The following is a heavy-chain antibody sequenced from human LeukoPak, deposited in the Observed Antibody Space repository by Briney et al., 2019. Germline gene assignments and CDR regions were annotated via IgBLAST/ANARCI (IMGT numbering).Heavy chain of an antibody. CDR3: ARQGRFSYFGMDV. CDR2: IYYAGRT. J-gene: IGHJ6*02. D-gene: IGHD3-3*01. V-gene: IGHV4-59*08. CDR1: GDSINGFY. Sequence: SETLSLTCTVSGDSINGFYWSWLRQPPGKGLEGVAYIYYAGRTTYNPSLKSRVTISVDTSKNQFSLKLTSLTAADTAVYYCARQGRFSYFGMDVWGQGTTVTVSS.